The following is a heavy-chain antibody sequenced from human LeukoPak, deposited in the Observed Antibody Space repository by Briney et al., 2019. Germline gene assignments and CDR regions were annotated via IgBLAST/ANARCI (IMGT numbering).Heavy chain of an antibody. CDR3: AKVIEGAVAFDY. J-gene: IGHJ4*02. V-gene: IGHV1-2*02. CDR1: GYTFTGYY. D-gene: IGHD6-19*01. Sequence: ASVKVSCKASGYTFTGYYMHWVRQAPGQGLEWMGWINPSSGGTNYAQKFQGRVTMTSDTSITTAYMELSRLRSDDTAVYYCAKVIEGAVAFDYWGQGTLVTVSS. CDR2: INPSSGGT.